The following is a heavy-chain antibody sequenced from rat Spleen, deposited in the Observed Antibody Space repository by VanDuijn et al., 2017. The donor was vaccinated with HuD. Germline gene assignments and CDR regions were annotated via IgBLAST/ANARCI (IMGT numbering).Heavy chain of an antibody. CDR2: ITYDGSNT. V-gene: IGHV5-7*01. Sequence: EVQLVESGGGLVQPGRSLKLSCAASGFTFSDYNMAWVRQAPRKGLEWVAIITYDGSNTYYRDSVRGRFTISRDNAKSTLSLQMDSLRSEDTATYYCARRHYGYTDYFDYWGQGVMVTVSS. CDR1: GFTFSDYN. D-gene: IGHD1-9*01. CDR3: ARRHYGYTDYFDY. J-gene: IGHJ2*01.